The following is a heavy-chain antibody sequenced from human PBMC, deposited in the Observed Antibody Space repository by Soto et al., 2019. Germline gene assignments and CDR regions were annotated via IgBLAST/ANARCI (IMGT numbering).Heavy chain of an antibody. CDR2: INPSGGST. D-gene: IGHD6-13*01. J-gene: IGHJ6*03. V-gene: IGHV1-46*03. CDR3: ASNTHQATAAAGYYYMDV. Sequence: ASVKVSCKASGYTFTSYYMHWVRQAPGQGLEWMGIINPSGGSTSYAQKFQGRVTMTRDTSTSTVYMELSSLRSEDTAVYYCASNTHQATAAAGYYYMDVWGKGTTVTVSS. CDR1: GYTFTSYY.